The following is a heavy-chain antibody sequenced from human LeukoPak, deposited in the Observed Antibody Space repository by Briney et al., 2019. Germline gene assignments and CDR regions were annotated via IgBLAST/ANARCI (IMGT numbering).Heavy chain of an antibody. Sequence: SETLSLTCSVSGASINSHYWSWIRQSPGKGLEWIGYVFNGGSTNYNPSLKSRVTMSLDTSKDQFSLRLSSVTAADTAIYYCASRPAGSTWYGVFDYWSQGTLVTVSS. D-gene: IGHD6-13*01. CDR3: ASRPAGSTWYGVFDY. CDR2: VFNGGST. CDR1: GASINSHY. J-gene: IGHJ4*02. V-gene: IGHV4-59*11.